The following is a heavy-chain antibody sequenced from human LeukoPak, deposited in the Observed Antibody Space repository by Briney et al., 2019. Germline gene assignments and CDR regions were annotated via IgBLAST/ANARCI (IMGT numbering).Heavy chain of an antibody. CDR2: IYYSGST. J-gene: IGHJ5*02. V-gene: IGHV4-39*07. CDR1: GGSISSSSYY. Sequence: SETLSLTCTVSGGSISSSSYYWGWIRQPPGKGLEWIGSIYYSGSTYYNPSLKSRVTTSIDTSKNQFFLKLSSVTAADTAVYYCASSSGYYYLNWFDPWGQGTLVTVSS. D-gene: IGHD3-22*01. CDR3: ASSSGYYYLNWFDP.